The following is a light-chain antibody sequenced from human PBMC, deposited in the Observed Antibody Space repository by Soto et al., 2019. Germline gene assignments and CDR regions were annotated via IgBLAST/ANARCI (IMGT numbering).Light chain of an antibody. CDR1: QSVSSSY. J-gene: IGKJ4*01. CDR3: QQYHNWPVT. Sequence: IVLTQSPGTLSLSPGERATLSCRASQSVSSSYLAWYQQKPGQAPRLLISGASTGATGVPPRFSGSGSGTDFTLTVNSLQSEDIAVYYCQQYHNWPVTFGGGTKVDI. CDR2: GAS. V-gene: IGKV3-15*01.